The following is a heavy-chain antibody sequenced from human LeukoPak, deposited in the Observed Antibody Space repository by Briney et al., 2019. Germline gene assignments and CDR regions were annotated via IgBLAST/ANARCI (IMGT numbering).Heavy chain of an antibody. CDR2: ISGSGGSA. CDR1: GFTFSSYA. Sequence: GGSLRLSCAASGFTFSSYAMSWVRQAPGKGLEWVSAISGSGGSAYYADSVKGRFTISRDNSKNTLYLQMNSLRAEDTAVYYCARIGSYSILPADYWGQGTLVTVSS. CDR3: ARIGSYSILPADY. J-gene: IGHJ4*02. D-gene: IGHD1-26*01. V-gene: IGHV3-23*01.